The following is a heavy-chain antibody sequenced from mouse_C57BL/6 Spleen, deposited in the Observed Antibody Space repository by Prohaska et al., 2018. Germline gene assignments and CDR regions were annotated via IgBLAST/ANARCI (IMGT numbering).Heavy chain of an antibody. V-gene: IGHV1-11*01. D-gene: IGHD4-1*01. CDR2: IYPVSGET. CDR1: GYTFTDHT. CDR3: GSASGTSYAMDY. J-gene: IGHJ4*01. Sequence: GASVTLSCKASGYTFTDHTMNWVKKRPGQGLEWIGRIYPVSGETNYNQKFMGKATFSVDRSSSTVYMVLNSLTSENPAVYYCGSASGTSYAMDYWGQGTSVTVSS.